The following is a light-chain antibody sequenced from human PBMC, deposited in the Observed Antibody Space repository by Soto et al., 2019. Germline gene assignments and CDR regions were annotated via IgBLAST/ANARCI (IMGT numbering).Light chain of an antibody. CDR1: QSLVHSDGIAY. CDR3: MQGTHWPIT. Sequence: DVVMTQYPLSLPVTLGQPASISCRSNQSLVHSDGIAYFSWSQQRPGRSPRRLIYKVSNRDSGVPARFSGSGSGTDFALKISRVEAEDVGVYYCMQGTHWPITFGQGTRLETK. J-gene: IGKJ5*01. V-gene: IGKV2-30*02. CDR2: KVS.